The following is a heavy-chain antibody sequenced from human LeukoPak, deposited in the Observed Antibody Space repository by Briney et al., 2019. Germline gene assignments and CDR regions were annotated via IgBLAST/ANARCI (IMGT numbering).Heavy chain of an antibody. V-gene: IGHV3-30-3*01. Sequence: GGSLRLSCAASGFTFSSYAMHWVRQAPGKGLEWVAVISYDGSNKYYADSGKGRFTISRDNSKNTLYLQMNSLRAEDTAVYYCASPGVPAADYYGMDVWGQGTTVTVSS. J-gene: IGHJ6*02. CDR1: GFTFSSYA. CDR2: ISYDGSNK. D-gene: IGHD2-2*01. CDR3: ASPGVPAADYYGMDV.